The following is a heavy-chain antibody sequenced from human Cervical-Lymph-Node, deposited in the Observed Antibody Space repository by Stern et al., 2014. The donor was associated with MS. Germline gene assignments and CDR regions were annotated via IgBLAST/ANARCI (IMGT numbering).Heavy chain of an antibody. CDR3: ASGTGSKRPTGNY. CDR2: IIPSCDSA. V-gene: IGHV1-46*01. D-gene: IGHD3/OR15-3a*01. CDR1: GYTFTSHY. Sequence: VQLVESGAEVKKPGASVKVSCKASGYTFTSHYMHWVRQAPGQGLEWVGIIIPSCDSASKAQKFQGRVTMTRDTSTSTVDMELSSLRSEDTAVYYCASGTGSKRPTGNYWGQGTLVTVSS. J-gene: IGHJ4*02.